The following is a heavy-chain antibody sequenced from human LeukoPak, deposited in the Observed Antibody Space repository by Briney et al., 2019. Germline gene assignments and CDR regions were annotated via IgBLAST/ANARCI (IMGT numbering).Heavy chain of an antibody. CDR1: GGSISSSSYY. D-gene: IGHD4-11*01. CDR3: ARVPNYSNYPYYYYYYMDV. V-gene: IGHV4-39*07. J-gene: IGHJ6*03. CDR2: INHSGST. Sequence: SETLSLTCTVSGGSISSSSYYWGWIRQPPGKGLEWIGEINHSGSTNYNPSLKSRVTISVDTSKNQFSLKLSSATAADTAVYYCARVPNYSNYPYYYYYYMDVWGKGTTVTVSS.